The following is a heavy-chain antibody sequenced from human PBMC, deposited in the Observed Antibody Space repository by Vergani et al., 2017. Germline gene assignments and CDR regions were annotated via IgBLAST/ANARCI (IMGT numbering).Heavy chain of an antibody. V-gene: IGHV4-39*07. D-gene: IGHD6-13*01. Sequence: QLQLQQSGPGLVKPSETLFLTCTVSADSIRSGSYYWGWIRQPPGKSLEWIGSIYYSGLTYYNPSLKSRVAIAVDTSKNQFSLRLTSVAAADSAIYSCAGYTHSWQKADRWGQGLLVSVSS. CDR3: AGYTHSWQKADR. CDR1: ADSIRSGSYY. CDR2: IYYSGLT. J-gene: IGHJ5*02.